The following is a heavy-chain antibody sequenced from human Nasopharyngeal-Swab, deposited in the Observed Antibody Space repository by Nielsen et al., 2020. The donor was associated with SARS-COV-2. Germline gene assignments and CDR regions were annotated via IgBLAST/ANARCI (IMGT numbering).Heavy chain of an antibody. CDR1: GGSFSGYY. D-gene: IGHD3-3*01. J-gene: IGHJ3*02. Sequence: SETLSLTCAVYGGSFSGYYWGWIRQPPGKGLEWIGSIYYSGSTYYNPSLKSRVTISVDTSKNQFSLKLSSVTAADTAVYYCARYGERITIFGVVIKEAFDIWGQGTMVTVSS. CDR3: ARYGERITIFGVVIKEAFDI. V-gene: IGHV4-39*01. CDR2: IYYSGST.